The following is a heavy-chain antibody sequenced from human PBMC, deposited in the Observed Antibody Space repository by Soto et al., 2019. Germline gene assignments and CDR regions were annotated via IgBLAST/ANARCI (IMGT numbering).Heavy chain of an antibody. CDR2: ISSSSSYI. J-gene: IGHJ4*02. CDR3: ARDHISYYGSGSYYPFDY. CDR1: GFTFSSYS. Sequence: PGGSLRLSCAASGFTFSSYSMNWVRQAPGKGLEWVSSISSSSSYIYYADSVKGRFTISRDNAKNSLYLQMNSLRAEDTAVYYCARDHISYYGSGSYYPFDYWGQGTLVTVSS. V-gene: IGHV3-21*01. D-gene: IGHD3-10*01.